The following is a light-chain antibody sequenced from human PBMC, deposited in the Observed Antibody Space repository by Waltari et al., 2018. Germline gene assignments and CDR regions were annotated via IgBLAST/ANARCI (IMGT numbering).Light chain of an antibody. V-gene: IGLV2-23*02. Sequence: QSGLAQPASASGSPGQSITIPCTGTRSDAGHYNLVPWYQQRPGTAPRLLIYEVTKRAPGTSDRFSASKSGNTASLSISGLQAQEDEADYYCCSYVGLGTYVFGTGTKVTV. CDR2: EVT. J-gene: IGLJ1*01. CDR1: RSDAGHYNL. CDR3: CSYVGLGTYV.